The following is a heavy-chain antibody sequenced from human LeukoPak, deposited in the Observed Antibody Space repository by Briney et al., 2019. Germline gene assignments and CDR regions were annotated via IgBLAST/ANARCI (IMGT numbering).Heavy chain of an antibody. D-gene: IGHD5-18*01. CDR2: ISSSSSYI. CDR3: ASPDAGYSYGLFDY. CDR1: GFTFSSYS. J-gene: IGHJ4*02. V-gene: IGHV3-21*01. Sequence: GGSLRLSCAASGFTFSSYSMNWVRQAPGKGLEWVSSISSSSSYIYYADSVKGRFTISRDNAKNSLYLQMNSLRAEDTAVYYCASPDAGYSYGLFDYWGQGTLVTASS.